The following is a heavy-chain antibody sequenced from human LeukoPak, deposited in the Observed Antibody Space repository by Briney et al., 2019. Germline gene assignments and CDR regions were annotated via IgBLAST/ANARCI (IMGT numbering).Heavy chain of an antibody. D-gene: IGHD3-3*01. Sequence: ASVKVSCKASGYTFISYDINWVRQATGQGLEWMGWMNPNSGNTGYARKFQDRVSMTRNTSITTAYMELSSLRSEDTAVYYCATDQALYYDFWSGYRVWGQGTLVTVSS. CDR2: MNPNSGNT. CDR1: GYTFISYD. J-gene: IGHJ4*02. V-gene: IGHV1-8*01. CDR3: ATDQALYYDFWSGYRV.